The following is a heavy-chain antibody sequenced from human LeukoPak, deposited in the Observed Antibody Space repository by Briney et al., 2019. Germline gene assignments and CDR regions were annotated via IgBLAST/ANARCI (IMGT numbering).Heavy chain of an antibody. CDR2: TSTYNGNT. D-gene: IGHD3-10*01. CDR1: GYRFTNYG. J-gene: IGHJ4*02. V-gene: IGHV1-18*01. CDR3: ARDHSIYFYGSGSFADY. Sequence: ASVKVSCKASGYRFTNYGISWVRQAPGQGLEWMGWTSTYNGNTNYPENLQGRVTLTTDTSTSTVYMELRSLRSDDTAVYYCARDHSIYFYGSGSFADYWGQGNLVTVSS.